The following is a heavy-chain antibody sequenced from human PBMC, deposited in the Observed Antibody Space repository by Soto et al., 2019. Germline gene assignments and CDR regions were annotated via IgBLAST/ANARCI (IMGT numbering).Heavy chain of an antibody. Sequence: QVQLVESGGGVVQPGRSLRLSCAASGFTFGTYGMHWVRQAPGKGLEWVASISFDGYNKDYADSVKGRFTISRDNSKNTLYLQINSLRAEDTAVYYCAKSYTVTYYFDYWGQGTLVTVSS. J-gene: IGHJ4*02. CDR1: GFTFGTYG. D-gene: IGHD4-17*01. V-gene: IGHV3-30*18. CDR2: ISFDGYNK. CDR3: AKSYTVTYYFDY.